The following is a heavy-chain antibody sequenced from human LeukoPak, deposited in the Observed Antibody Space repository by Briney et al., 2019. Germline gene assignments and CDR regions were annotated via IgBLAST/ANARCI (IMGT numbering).Heavy chain of an antibody. CDR3: ARFNGATAFDI. Sequence: ASVKVSCKASGYSFTTYAMTWVRQAPGQGLEWMGWINTNTGNPTYAQGFTGRFVFSLDTSVSTAYLQISSLKAEDTAVYYCARFNGATAFDIWGQGTMVTVSS. CDR2: INTNTGNP. D-gene: IGHD2-8*01. V-gene: IGHV7-4-1*02. CDR1: GYSFTTYA. J-gene: IGHJ3*02.